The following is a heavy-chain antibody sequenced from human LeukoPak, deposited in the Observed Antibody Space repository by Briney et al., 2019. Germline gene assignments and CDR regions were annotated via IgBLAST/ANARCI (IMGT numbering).Heavy chain of an antibody. V-gene: IGHV3-23*01. CDR3: AKDSAKYCSGGSCYSGYDY. J-gene: IGHJ4*02. Sequence: GGSLRLSCAASGFTFSSYAMSWVRQAPGKGLEWVSGISGSGDNTYYADSVKGRFTISRDNSKNTLYLQMNSLRAEDTAVYYCAKDSAKYCSGGSCYSGYDYWGQGTLVTVSS. CDR2: ISGSGDNT. CDR1: GFTFSSYA. D-gene: IGHD2-15*01.